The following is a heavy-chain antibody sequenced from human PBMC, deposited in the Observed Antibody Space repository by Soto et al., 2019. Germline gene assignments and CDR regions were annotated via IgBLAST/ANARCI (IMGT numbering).Heavy chain of an antibody. CDR1: GYSISSGYY. J-gene: IGHJ5*02. CDR2: IYHSGST. Sequence: SETLSLTCAVSGYSISSGYYWGWIRQPPGKGLEWIGSIYHSGSTYYNPSLKSRVTISVDTSKNQFSLKLSSVTAADTAVYYCASQYYDFWSGSYGYNWFDPWGQGTLVTVSS. V-gene: IGHV4-38-2*01. CDR3: ASQYYDFWSGSYGYNWFDP. D-gene: IGHD3-3*01.